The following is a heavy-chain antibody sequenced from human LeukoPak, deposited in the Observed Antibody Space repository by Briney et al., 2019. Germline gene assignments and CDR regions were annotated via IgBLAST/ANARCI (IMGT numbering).Heavy chain of an antibody. V-gene: IGHV3-13*01. Sequence: GGSLRLSCAASGFTFSRYDMHWVRQATGKGLEWVSGIGTAGDTYYAGSVKGRFTISRENAKNSLYLQMNSLTAGDTAVYYCAGAGSETQWRAFDFWGQGALVTVFS. CDR3: AGAGSETQWRAFDF. CDR1: GFTFSRYD. D-gene: IGHD6-19*01. CDR2: IGTAGDT. J-gene: IGHJ4*02.